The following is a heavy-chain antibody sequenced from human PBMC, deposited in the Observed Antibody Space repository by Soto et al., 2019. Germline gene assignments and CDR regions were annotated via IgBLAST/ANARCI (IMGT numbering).Heavy chain of an antibody. CDR1: GDTFNSYA. V-gene: IGHV1-69*06. CDR3: ARGSFSSSWRFDY. Sequence: QVQLVQSGAEVKKPGSSVKVSCKASGDTFNSYAISWVRQAPGQGLEWVGGIVPFIATTNYAQTFQGRISITADKSTNTVHMEMSGLTSEDTGVYYGARGSFSSSWRFDYWGLGTLVTVSS. D-gene: IGHD6-13*01. CDR2: IVPFIATT. J-gene: IGHJ4*02.